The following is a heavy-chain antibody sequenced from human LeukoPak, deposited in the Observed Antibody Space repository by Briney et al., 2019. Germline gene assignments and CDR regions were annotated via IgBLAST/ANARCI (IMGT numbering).Heavy chain of an antibody. CDR1: GFSVSSKY. CDR2: IYTGGNE. V-gene: IGHV3-53*01. J-gene: IGHJ4*02. CDR3: ARVLPQHRVTADY. D-gene: IGHD6-13*01. Sequence: GGSLRLSCAASGFSVSSKYMSWVRQAPGKGLEWVSVIYTGGNEYYDDSVKGRFTISRDNAKNTLYLQMNGLRAEDTAVYYCARVLPQHRVTADYWGQGTLVTVSS.